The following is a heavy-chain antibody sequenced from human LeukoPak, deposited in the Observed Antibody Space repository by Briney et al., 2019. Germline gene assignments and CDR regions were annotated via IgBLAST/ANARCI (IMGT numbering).Heavy chain of an antibody. D-gene: IGHD6-19*01. Sequence: SETLSLTWAGYGGYFSRYYWHLIRLPPGKGLEWVGEISHSGSTNYNPSLKSRVTISVDTSKNQFSLKLSSVTAADTAVYYCARASHGSGKFDYWGQGTLVTVSS. CDR3: ARASHGSGKFDY. CDR2: ISHSGST. CDR1: GGYFSRYY. J-gene: IGHJ4*02. V-gene: IGHV4-34*01.